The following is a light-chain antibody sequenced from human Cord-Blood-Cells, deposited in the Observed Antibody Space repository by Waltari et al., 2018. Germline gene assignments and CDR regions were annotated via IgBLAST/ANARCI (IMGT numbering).Light chain of an antibody. CDR2: KDS. Sequence: SYELTQTPSVSVSPGQTARITCSGDALPKQYAYWYQQKPGQAPVLVIYKDSERPSGSPERFCGSRSGTTVTLTSSGVQAEDEADYYGQSADSSGTGVFGGGTKLTVL. J-gene: IGLJ2*01. V-gene: IGLV3-25*03. CDR1: ALPKQY. CDR3: QSADSSGTGV.